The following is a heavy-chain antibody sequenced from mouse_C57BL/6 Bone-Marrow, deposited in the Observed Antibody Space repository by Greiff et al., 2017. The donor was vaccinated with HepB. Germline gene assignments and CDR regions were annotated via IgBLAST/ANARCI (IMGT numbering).Heavy chain of an antibody. D-gene: IGHD5-1*01. CDR3: ARGEYHWYFDV. CDR1: GYAFTNYL. Sequence: VQLQESGAELVRPGPSVKVSCKASGYAFTNYLIEWVKQRPGQGLEWIGVINPGSGGANYNEKFKGKATLTADKSSSTAYMQLSSLTSEDSAVYFCARGEYHWYFDVWGTGTTVTVSS. V-gene: IGHV1-54*01. J-gene: IGHJ1*03. CDR2: INPGSGGA.